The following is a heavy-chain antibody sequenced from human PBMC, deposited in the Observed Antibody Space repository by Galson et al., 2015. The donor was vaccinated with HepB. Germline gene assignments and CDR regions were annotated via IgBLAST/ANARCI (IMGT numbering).Heavy chain of an antibody. CDR3: ARPTSNTIFGVVRGWFDP. CDR1: GGTFSSYA. D-gene: IGHD3-3*01. CDR2: IIPIFGTA. V-gene: IGHV1-69*13. J-gene: IGHJ5*02. Sequence: SVKVSCKASGGTFSSYAISWVRQAPGQGLEWMGGIIPIFGTANYAQKFQGRVTITADESTSTAYMELSSLRSEDTAVYYCARPTSNTIFGVVRGWFDPWGQGTLVTVSS.